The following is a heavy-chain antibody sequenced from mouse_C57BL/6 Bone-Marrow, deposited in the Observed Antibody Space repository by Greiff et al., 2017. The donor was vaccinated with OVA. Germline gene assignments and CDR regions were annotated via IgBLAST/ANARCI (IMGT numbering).Heavy chain of an antibody. V-gene: IGHV2-6-1*01. D-gene: IGHD3-2*02. J-gene: IGHJ4*01. CDR3: ARQFGQLRPYAMDY. CDR2: IWSDGST. Sequence: VQLKESGPGLVAPSQSLSITCTVSGFSLTSYGVHWVRQPPGKGLEWLVVIWSDGSTTYNSALKSRLSISKDNSKSQVFLKMNSLQTDDTAMYYCARQFGQLRPYAMDYWGQGTSVTVSS. CDR1: GFSLTSYG.